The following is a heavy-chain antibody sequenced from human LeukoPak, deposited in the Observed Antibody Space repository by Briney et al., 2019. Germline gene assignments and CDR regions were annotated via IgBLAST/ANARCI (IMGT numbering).Heavy chain of an antibody. CDR2: IYSSGST. J-gene: IGHJ4*02. Sequence: SETLSLTCTVSGGSISSYYWSWIRQPPGKGLEWIGYIYSSGSTYYNASLQSRVTISIDTSKNQFSLRLNSVTAADTAMYYCAKSGGYGLIDYWGQGTRVTVSS. D-gene: IGHD1-26*01. V-gene: IGHV4-59*04. CDR1: GGSISSYY. CDR3: AKSGGYGLIDY.